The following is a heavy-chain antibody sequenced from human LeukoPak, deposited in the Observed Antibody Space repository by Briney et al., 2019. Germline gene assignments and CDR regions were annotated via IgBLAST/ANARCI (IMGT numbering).Heavy chain of an antibody. J-gene: IGHJ4*02. CDR3: ARGETYSSSWTPFDY. Sequence: ASVRVSCKASGYTFTGYYMHWVRQAPGQGLEWMGWINAGNGNTKYSQKFQGRVTITRDTSASTAYMELSSLRSEDTAVYYCARGETYSSSWTPFDYWGQGTLVTVSS. CDR1: GYTFTGYY. V-gene: IGHV1-3*01. D-gene: IGHD6-13*01. CDR2: INAGNGNT.